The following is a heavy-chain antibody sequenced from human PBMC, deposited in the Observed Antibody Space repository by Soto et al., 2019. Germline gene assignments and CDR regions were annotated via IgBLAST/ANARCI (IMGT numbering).Heavy chain of an antibody. J-gene: IGHJ4*02. CDR3: ASSYGSGYRAFDY. D-gene: IGHD3-10*01. CDR1: GDTFNFYS. Sequence: QVQLVQSGAEVKRPGSSVKVSCKASGDTFNFYSINWVRQAPGVGLEWVGRVNPILSMSNYAQRFQGRVTVTADKARSTAYMELRSLRSEDTAIYYCASSYGSGYRAFDYWGQGALVTVSS. V-gene: IGHV1-69*02. CDR2: VNPILSMS.